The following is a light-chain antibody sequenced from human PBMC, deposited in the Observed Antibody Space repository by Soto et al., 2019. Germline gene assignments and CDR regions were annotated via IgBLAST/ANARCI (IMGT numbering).Light chain of an antibody. CDR3: QQYNNWWT. CDR1: QSVADN. Sequence: ELVMTQSPATLSVSPGERVTLSCRSSQSVADNLAWFQQKPGQGPRLLIYGASTRATGIPARFSGSGSGTEFTLTISSLQSEDFAVYYCQQYNNWWTFGQGTKVDIK. V-gene: IGKV3-15*01. CDR2: GAS. J-gene: IGKJ1*01.